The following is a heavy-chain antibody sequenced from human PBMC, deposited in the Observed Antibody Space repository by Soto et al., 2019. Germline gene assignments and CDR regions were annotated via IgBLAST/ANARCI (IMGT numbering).Heavy chain of an antibody. V-gene: IGHV4-39*01. Sequence: SETLSLTCTVSGGSISSSSYYWGWIRQPPGKGLEWIGSIYYSGSTYYNPSLKSRVTISVDTSKNQSSLKLSSVTAADTAVYYCARHLRYYDSSAYSPQYFPLWVQGTLVTVSS. J-gene: IGHJ1*01. CDR1: GGSISSSSYY. CDR2: IYYSGST. D-gene: IGHD3-22*01. CDR3: ARHLRYYDSSAYSPQYFPL.